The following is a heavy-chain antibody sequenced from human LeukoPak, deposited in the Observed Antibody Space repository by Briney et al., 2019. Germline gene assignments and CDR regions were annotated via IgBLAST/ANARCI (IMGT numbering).Heavy chain of an antibody. CDR1: RFIFSSYG. J-gene: IGHJ4*01. D-gene: IGHD5-12*01. CDR3: AKSPRDSGYEGERY. Sequence: SGGSLRLSCAASRFIFSSYGMHWVRQVPGKGLEWVATISYDGYNKYYADSVKGRFTISRDNSKNTLYLQMNSLRTEDTAVYYCAKSPRDSGYEGERYWGHGTLVTVSS. V-gene: IGHV3-30*18. CDR2: ISYDGYNK.